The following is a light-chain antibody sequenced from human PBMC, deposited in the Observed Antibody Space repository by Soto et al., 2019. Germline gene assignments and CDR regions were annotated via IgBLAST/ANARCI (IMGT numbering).Light chain of an antibody. CDR2: EVS. J-gene: IGLJ1*01. Sequence: QSVLTQPASVSGSPGQSITISCTGTSSDVGSYNLVSWYQQHPGKAPKLMIYEVSKRPSGVSNRFSGSKSGNTASLTISGLQAEDEADYYCCSSAGRSTFYVFGTGTKVTVL. V-gene: IGLV2-23*02. CDR1: SSDVGSYNL. CDR3: CSSAGRSTFYV.